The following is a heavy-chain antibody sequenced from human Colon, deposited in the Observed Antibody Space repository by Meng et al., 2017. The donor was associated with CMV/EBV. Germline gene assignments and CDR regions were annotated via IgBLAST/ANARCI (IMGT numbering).Heavy chain of an antibody. CDR1: GFTFSDYY. CDR2: ISTSGNTV. D-gene: IGHD5-12*01. Sequence: SCAASGFTFSDYYMSWIRQGPGKGLEWISYISTSGNTVDYADSVKGRFVISRDNAKNSLSLQLNNLGVEDTAVYYCARDKRAYSGYDPLSDWGQGTLVTVSS. J-gene: IGHJ1*01. V-gene: IGHV3-11*01. CDR3: ARDKRAYSGYDPLSD.